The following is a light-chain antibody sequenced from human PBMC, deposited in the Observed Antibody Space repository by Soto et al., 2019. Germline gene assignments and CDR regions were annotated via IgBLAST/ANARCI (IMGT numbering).Light chain of an antibody. Sequence: EIVLTQSPGTLSLSPGERATLSCRASQSVSSSCLAWYQQKPGQAPRLLIYGASSRATGIPDRFSGSGSGTDFTLTISRLEPEDFAVYYCQQYGSSPLLAFGPGTKVDIK. CDR3: QQYGSSPLLA. CDR1: QSVSSSC. CDR2: GAS. V-gene: IGKV3-20*01. J-gene: IGKJ3*01.